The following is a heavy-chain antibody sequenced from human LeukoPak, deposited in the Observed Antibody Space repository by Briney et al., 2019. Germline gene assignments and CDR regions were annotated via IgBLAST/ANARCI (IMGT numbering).Heavy chain of an antibody. CDR1: GFTFSKYV. D-gene: IGHD5-24*01. CDR3: AKGGLRDGYSYAS. V-gene: IGHV3-30*04. J-gene: IGHJ5*02. Sequence: GGSLRLSCAASGFTFSKYVIHWVRQAPGKGLEWVTVISYDGSNTDYADSVNGRFTISRDNSKNTLSLQMNSLRAADTAVYYCAKGGLRDGYSYASWGQGTLITVSS. CDR2: ISYDGSNT.